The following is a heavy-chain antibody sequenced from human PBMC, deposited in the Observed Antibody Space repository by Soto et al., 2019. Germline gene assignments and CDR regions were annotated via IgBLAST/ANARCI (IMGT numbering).Heavy chain of an antibody. J-gene: IGHJ6*02. CDR1: GFTFDDYA. V-gene: IGHV3-9*01. D-gene: IGHD6-13*01. CDR3: AKDIGGHQQQLVDYYYYGMDV. Sequence: PGGSLRLSCAASGFTFDDYAMHWVRQAPGKGLEWVSGISWNSGSIGYADSVKGRFTISRDNAKNSLYLQMNSLRAEDTALYYCAKDIGGHQQQLVDYYYYGMDVWGQGTTVTVSS. CDR2: ISWNSGSI.